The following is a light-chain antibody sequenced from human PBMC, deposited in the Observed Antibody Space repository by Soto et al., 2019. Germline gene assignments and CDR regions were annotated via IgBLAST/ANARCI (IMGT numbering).Light chain of an antibody. J-gene: IGLJ2*01. CDR3: GSYTSSSTVV. CDR1: SSDVGGYNY. V-gene: IGLV2-14*01. CDR2: EVS. Sequence: QSALTQPASVSGSPGQSITISCTGTSSDVGGYNYVSWYQQHPGKAPKLMIYEVSNRPSGVSNRFSGSKSGNTASLTISGLQAEDEADYYFGSYTSSSTVVFGGGTKLTVL.